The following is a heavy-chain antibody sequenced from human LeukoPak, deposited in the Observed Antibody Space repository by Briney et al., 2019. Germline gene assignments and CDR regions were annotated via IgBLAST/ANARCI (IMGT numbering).Heavy chain of an antibody. Sequence: HPGGSLRLSCAASGFTFSSYGMHWVRQAPGKGLEWVAVIWYDGSNKYYADSVKGRFTISRDNSKNTLYLQMNSLRAEDTAVYYCARGTSGWNSNFNWFDPWGQGTLVTVSS. CDR1: GFTFSSYG. J-gene: IGHJ5*02. CDR3: ARGTSGWNSNFNWFDP. D-gene: IGHD1-7*01. V-gene: IGHV3-33*01. CDR2: IWYDGSNK.